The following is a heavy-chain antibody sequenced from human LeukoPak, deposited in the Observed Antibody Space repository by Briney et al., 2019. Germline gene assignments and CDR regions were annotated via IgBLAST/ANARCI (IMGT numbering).Heavy chain of an antibody. J-gene: IGHJ4*02. CDR2: IYYSGSA. CDR1: GGSISSGGYS. CDR3: ARVGVLTGYPFDY. V-gene: IGHV4-30-4*07. Sequence: SGTLSLTCAVSGGSISSGGYSWSWIRQPPGKGLEWIGYIYYSGSAYYNPSLKSRVTISVDTSKNQFSLKLSSVTAADTAVYYCARVGVLTGYPFDYWGQGTLVTVSS. D-gene: IGHD3-9*01.